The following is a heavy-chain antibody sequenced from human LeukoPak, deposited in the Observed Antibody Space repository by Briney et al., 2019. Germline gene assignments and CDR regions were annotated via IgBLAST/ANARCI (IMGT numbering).Heavy chain of an antibody. CDR1: GGSISSSTYY. Sequence: SETLSLTCTVSGGSISSSTYYWGWIRQPPGKGLEWIGIILYSGSTYYNPSLKSRVTISVDTSKNQFSLKLSSVTAADTAVYYCARIHSGSYSYFDYWGQGTLVTVSS. D-gene: IGHD1-26*01. V-gene: IGHV4-39*01. CDR2: ILYSGST. J-gene: IGHJ4*02. CDR3: ARIHSGSYSYFDY.